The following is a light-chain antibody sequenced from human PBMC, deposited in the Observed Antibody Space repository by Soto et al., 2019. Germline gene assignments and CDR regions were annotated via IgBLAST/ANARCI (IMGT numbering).Light chain of an antibody. Sequence: QPALTQPASVSGSPGQSITISCTGTSSDVGGYKYVSWYQLHPGKAPKLMIYEVSSRPSGISNRFSASKSGNTASLTISGLQAEDEADYYCFSYTSSTAYVFGTGTKVTVL. V-gene: IGLV2-14*01. CDR2: EVS. CDR3: FSYTSSTAYV. CDR1: SSDVGGYKY. J-gene: IGLJ1*01.